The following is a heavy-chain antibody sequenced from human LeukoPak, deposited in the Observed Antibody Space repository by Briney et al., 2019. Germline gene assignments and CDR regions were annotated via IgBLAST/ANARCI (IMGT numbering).Heavy chain of an antibody. CDR1: GFIFSGSA. CDR2: IRTKANSYAT. Sequence: GGSLRLSCAASGFIFSGSAMHWVRQASGKGLEWVGRIRTKANSYATAYAASVKGRFTISRDDSKNTAYLQMNSLKTEDTAVYYCTTCGVDCYRSDYWGQGTLVTVSS. D-gene: IGHD2-21*02. J-gene: IGHJ4*02. CDR3: TTCGVDCYRSDY. V-gene: IGHV3-73*01.